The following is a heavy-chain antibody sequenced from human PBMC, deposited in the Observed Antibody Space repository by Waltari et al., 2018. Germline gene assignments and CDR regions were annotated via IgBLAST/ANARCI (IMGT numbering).Heavy chain of an antibody. Sequence: QVQLVESGGGVVQPGRSLSLSCAASGVTFSSYGLHWVLQAPGKGLEWVAVIWYDGSNKYYADSVKGRFTISRDNSKNTLYLQMNSLRAEDTAVYYCARDSYYYDSSGYYHANFDYWGQGTLVTVSS. V-gene: IGHV3-33*01. CDR2: IWYDGSNK. CDR3: ARDSYYYDSSGYYHANFDY. J-gene: IGHJ4*02. D-gene: IGHD3-22*01. CDR1: GVTFSSYG.